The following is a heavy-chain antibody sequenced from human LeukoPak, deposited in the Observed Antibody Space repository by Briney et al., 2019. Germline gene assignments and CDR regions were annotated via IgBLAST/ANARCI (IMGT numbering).Heavy chain of an antibody. Sequence: ASVKVSCKASGYTFTGYYTHWVRQAPGQGLEWMGWINPNSGGTNYAQKFQGRVTMTRDTSISTAYMELSRLRSDDTAVYYCARDGVVVTAIVAFDIWGQGTMVTVSS. CDR3: ARDGVVVTAIVAFDI. CDR1: GYTFTGYY. D-gene: IGHD2-21*02. V-gene: IGHV1-2*02. J-gene: IGHJ3*02. CDR2: INPNSGGT.